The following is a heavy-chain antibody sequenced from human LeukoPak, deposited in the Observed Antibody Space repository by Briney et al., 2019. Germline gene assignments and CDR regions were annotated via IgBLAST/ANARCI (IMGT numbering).Heavy chain of an antibody. J-gene: IGHJ4*02. V-gene: IGHV3-13*01. D-gene: IGHD3-10*01. CDR3: GASGSGSNRGEEY. Sequence: GGSLRLSCAASGFTFSNYDMFWVRQATGKGLDWVSSIGTAGDTYHAGSVKGRFTISRENAENAFYLQMISLRAEDTAVYYCGASGSGSNRGEEYWGQGTRVTVSS. CDR1: GFTFSNYD. CDR2: IGTAGDT.